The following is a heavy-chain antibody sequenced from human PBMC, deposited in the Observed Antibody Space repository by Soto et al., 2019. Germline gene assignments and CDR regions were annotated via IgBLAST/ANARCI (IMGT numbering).Heavy chain of an antibody. D-gene: IGHD6-19*01. V-gene: IGHV4-4*02. CDR3: ARRIALSGTAGAPGD. Sequence: QVQLQESGPGLVKPSGTLSLTCGVSRGSVSSNNWWTWVRQPPGKGLEWIGEIYQTGTTNYNPSLQSRVTISLDKSNNHFSQKLNSVTAADTAVYYCARRIALSGTAGAPGDWGQGTLVIVSS. J-gene: IGHJ4*02. CDR1: RGSVSSNNW. CDR2: IYQTGTT.